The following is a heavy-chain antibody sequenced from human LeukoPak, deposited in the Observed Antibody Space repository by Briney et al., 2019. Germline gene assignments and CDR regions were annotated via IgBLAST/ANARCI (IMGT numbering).Heavy chain of an antibody. Sequence: SETLSLTCTVSGGSISSSGYYWDWIRQPPGKGLEWIVNFYYTGSTYYNPSLKSRITISVDTSKNQFSLKLRSVTAADTAVYYCARHSRSGYGDYESAFDIWGQGTMVTVSS. V-gene: IGHV4-39*01. CDR2: FYYTGST. D-gene: IGHD5-12*01. CDR3: ARHSRSGYGDYESAFDI. J-gene: IGHJ3*02. CDR1: GGSISSSGYY.